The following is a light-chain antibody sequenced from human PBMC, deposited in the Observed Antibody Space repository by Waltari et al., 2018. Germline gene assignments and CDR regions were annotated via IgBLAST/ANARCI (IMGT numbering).Light chain of an antibody. V-gene: IGKV3-15*01. Sequence: EIVMTQSPATLSVSPGERATLSCRASQSVSNNLAWYQQKPGQAPRLLIYGASARATGIPARFSGGGSGTEFTLTISSLQSEDFAVYYCQQYNNWPRTFGQGTKVEMK. CDR2: GAS. CDR1: QSVSNN. J-gene: IGKJ1*01. CDR3: QQYNNWPRT.